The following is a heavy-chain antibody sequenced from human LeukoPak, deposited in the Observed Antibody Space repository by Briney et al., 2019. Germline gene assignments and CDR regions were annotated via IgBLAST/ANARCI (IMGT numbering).Heavy chain of an antibody. CDR2: IIEGGDVK. CDR1: GFTFSAYW. CDR3: ARVGKNGWDFDH. D-gene: IGHD6-19*01. J-gene: IGHJ4*02. V-gene: IGHV3-7*01. Sequence: GESLRLSCAASGFTFSAYWMTWVRQAPGKGLAWVANIIEGGDVKYYADSVKGRFIISRDNTENSLYLQMTSLRADDTAVYYCARVGKNGWDFDHWGQGTLVTVSS.